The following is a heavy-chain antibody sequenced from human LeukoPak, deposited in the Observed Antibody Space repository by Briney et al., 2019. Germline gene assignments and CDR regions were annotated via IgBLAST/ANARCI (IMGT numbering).Heavy chain of an antibody. CDR1: GGTFSSYA. CDR2: ISAYNGNT. D-gene: IGHD3-3*01. Sequence: ASVKVSCKASGGTFSSYAISWVRQAPGQGLEWMGWISAYNGNTNYAQKLQGRVTMTTDTSTSTAYMELRSLRSDDTAVYYCARYTIFGVVRTYYYYMDVWGKGTTVTVSS. CDR3: ARYTIFGVVRTYYYYMDV. J-gene: IGHJ6*03. V-gene: IGHV1-18*01.